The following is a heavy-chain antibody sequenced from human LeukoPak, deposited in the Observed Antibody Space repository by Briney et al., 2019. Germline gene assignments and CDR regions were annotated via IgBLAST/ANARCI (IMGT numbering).Heavy chain of an antibody. CDR2: ISWNSGSI. CDR1: GFTFDDYA. J-gene: IGHJ4*02. V-gene: IGHV3-9*01. CDR3: AKQYSSSWSTIDY. D-gene: IGHD6-13*01. Sequence: GGSLRLPCAASGFTFDDYAIHWVRQAPGKGLEWVSGISWNSGSIGYADSVKGRFTISRDNAKNSLYLQMNSLRAEDTALYYCAKQYSSSWSTIDYWGQGTLVTVSS.